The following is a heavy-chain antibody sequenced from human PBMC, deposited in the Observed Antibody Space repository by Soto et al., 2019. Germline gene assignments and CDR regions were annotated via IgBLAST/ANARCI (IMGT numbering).Heavy chain of an antibody. CDR3: TKGHRGYSYGFDY. Sequence: GGSLRLSCAASGFTFSSYAMSWVRQAPGKGLEWVSAISGSGGSTYYADSVRGRFTISRDNSKNTLYLQMNSLRAEDTAVYYCTKGHRGYSYGFDYWGQGALVTVSS. CDR2: ISGSGGST. CDR1: GFTFSSYA. V-gene: IGHV3-23*01. D-gene: IGHD5-18*01. J-gene: IGHJ4*02.